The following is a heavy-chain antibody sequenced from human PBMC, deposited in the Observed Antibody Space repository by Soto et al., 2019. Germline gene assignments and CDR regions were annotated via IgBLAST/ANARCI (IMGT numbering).Heavy chain of an antibody. CDR3: ARMAVVIAIRYFDL. CDR1: VGSFSGYY. CDR2: INHNGST. V-gene: IGHV4-34*01. J-gene: IGHJ2*01. D-gene: IGHD2-21*01. Sequence: QVQLQKWGAGLLKPSETLSLTCAVSVGSFSGYYWSWIRQPPGKGLEWIGGINHNGSTNYNPSLKSRVTISVDTAKNQFSLMLSSVTAADTAVYYCARMAVVIAIRYFDLWGRGTLVTVSS.